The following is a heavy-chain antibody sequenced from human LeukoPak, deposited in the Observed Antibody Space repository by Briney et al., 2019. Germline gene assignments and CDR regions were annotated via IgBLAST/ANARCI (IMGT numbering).Heavy chain of an antibody. J-gene: IGHJ4*02. CDR1: GFTFSDYY. V-gene: IGHV3-11*04. D-gene: IGHD1-26*01. CDR3: ARVRGSQTEGYYFDY. Sequence: GGSLRLSCAASGFTFSDYYMSWIRQAPGKGLEWVSYISSSGSTIYYADSVKGRFAISGDNAKNSLYLQMNSLRAEDTAVYYCARVRGSQTEGYYFDYWGQGTLVTVSS. CDR2: ISSSGSTI.